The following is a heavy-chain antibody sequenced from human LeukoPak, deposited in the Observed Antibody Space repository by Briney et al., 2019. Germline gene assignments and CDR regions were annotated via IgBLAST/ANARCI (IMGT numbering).Heavy chain of an antibody. CDR1: GFTFSSYE. J-gene: IGHJ4*02. D-gene: IGHD5-12*01. Sequence: PGGSLKLSCAASGFTFSSYEMHWVRQAPGKGLEWITFISYDGSTKYYADSVKGRFTISRDNAKNSLYLQMNSLRAEDTAVYYCARVQGWLRPVDYWGQGTLVTVSS. V-gene: IGHV3-30*07. CDR3: ARVQGWLRPVDY. CDR2: ISYDGSTK.